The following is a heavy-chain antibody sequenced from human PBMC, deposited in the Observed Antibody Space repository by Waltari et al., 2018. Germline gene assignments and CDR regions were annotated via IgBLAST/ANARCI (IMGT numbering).Heavy chain of an antibody. D-gene: IGHD3-10*01. CDR1: GFPISRGYY. Sequence: QVQLQESGPGLVKPSETLSLTCAVSGFPISRGYYWGWVRQPPGKGLEWIGSTYESGSTYHNPSLKSRVTMSIDTSKNPFSLKLTSVTAADTAMYYCARGPVFKYYCHAFDIWGQGTMVTVSS. J-gene: IGHJ3*02. V-gene: IGHV4-38-2*01. CDR3: ARGPVFKYYCHAFDI. CDR2: TYESGST.